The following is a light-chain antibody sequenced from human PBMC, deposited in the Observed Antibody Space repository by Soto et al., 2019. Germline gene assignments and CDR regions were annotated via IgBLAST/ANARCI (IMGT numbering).Light chain of an antibody. V-gene: IGLV2-14*01. CDR2: DVS. CDR1: SSDVGGYNY. J-gene: IGLJ2*01. CDR3: SSYTISSPHVV. Sequence: QSALTQPASVSGSPGQSITISCTGTSSDVGGYNYVSWYQQHPGKAPKLMIYDVSNRPSGVSNRFSGSKSGNTASLTISSLQAEDEADYYCSSYTISSPHVVFGGGTKLTVL.